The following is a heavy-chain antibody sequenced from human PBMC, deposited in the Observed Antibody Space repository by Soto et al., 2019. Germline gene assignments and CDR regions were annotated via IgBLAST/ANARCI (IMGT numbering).Heavy chain of an antibody. D-gene: IGHD4-4*01. CDR1: VFTFSDYY. V-gene: IGHV3-11*01. J-gene: IGHJ6*02. CDR2: ISSSGSTI. Sequence: GGSLRLSCADSVFTFSDYYMSWIRQAPGKGLEWVSYISSSGSTIYYADSVKGRFTISRDNAKNSLYLQMNSLRAENTAVYYCARASLTVTTLYYYGMDVCGQGTTVTVSS. CDR3: ARASLTVTTLYYYGMDV.